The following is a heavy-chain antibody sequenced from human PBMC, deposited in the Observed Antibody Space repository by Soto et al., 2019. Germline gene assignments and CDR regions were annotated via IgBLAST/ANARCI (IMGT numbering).Heavy chain of an antibody. V-gene: IGHV3-23*01. CDR2: ISGSGDNR. CDR1: GFTFRSYA. Sequence: EVQLSESGGGLIQRGGSLRLSCAVSGFTFRSYAMSWVRQAPGKGLEWVSVISGSGDNRYYADSVEGRFTISRDNSKNTLYLQMNSLRVEDTAVYYCAKASGGWFGELYDYWGQGALVTVSS. D-gene: IGHD3-10*01. CDR3: AKASGGWFGELYDY. J-gene: IGHJ4*02.